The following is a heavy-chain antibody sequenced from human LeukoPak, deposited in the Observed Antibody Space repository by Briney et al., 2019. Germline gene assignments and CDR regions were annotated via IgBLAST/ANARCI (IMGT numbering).Heavy chain of an antibody. CDR1: GFTVSSNY. Sequence: PGGSLRLSCAASGFTVSSNYMSWVRQAPGKGLEWVSVIYSGGSTYYADSVKGRFTISRDNSKNTLYLQMNSLRAEDTAVYYCARGRRLHAEPFDYWGQGTLVTVSS. V-gene: IGHV3-66*01. D-gene: IGHD2-21*01. CDR3: ARGRRLHAEPFDY. J-gene: IGHJ4*02. CDR2: IYSGGST.